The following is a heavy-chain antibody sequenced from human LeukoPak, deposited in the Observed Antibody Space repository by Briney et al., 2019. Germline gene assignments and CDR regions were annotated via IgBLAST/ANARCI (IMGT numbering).Heavy chain of an antibody. D-gene: IGHD1-26*01. V-gene: IGHV3-30*03. Sequence: GGSLRLSCAASGFTFGAYGIHWVRQAPGKGLEWVTVISYDGNYRNYADSVKGRFTVSRDDSKNTLYLQMNSLTTEDTAVYYCTRVLRIVGATIIDYWGQGTLVTVSS. CDR2: ISYDGNYR. CDR3: TRVLRIVGATIIDY. J-gene: IGHJ4*02. CDR1: GFTFGAYG.